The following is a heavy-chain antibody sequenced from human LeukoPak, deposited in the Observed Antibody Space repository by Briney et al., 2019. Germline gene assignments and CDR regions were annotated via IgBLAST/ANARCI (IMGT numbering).Heavy chain of an antibody. CDR2: LSGIGGST. J-gene: IGHJ4*02. V-gene: IGHV3-23*01. CDR1: GFTFRRYV. Sequence: GCALRLSCAVSGFTFRRYVMSWVRQALGKGLACVSALSGIGGSTYYADSVKGWFTISTDNSKNTLYLQTKRLRVEDTAVYYCAKFEFGFWGQGTLVTVSS. D-gene: IGHD3-16*01. CDR3: AKFEFGF.